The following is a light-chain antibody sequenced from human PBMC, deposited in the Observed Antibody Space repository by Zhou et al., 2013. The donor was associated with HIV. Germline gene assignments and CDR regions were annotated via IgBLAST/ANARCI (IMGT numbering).Light chain of an antibody. Sequence: AIRMTQSPSSLSASTGDRVTITCRASQVISSYLAWYQQKPGKAPNLLIYAASTLQSGVPSRFSGRGSGTDFSLTISCLQSEDFATYYCQQYYTYPYTFGPGDQAGDQ. CDR2: AAS. CDR1: QVISSY. CDR3: QQYYTYPYT. J-gene: IGKJ2*01. V-gene: IGKV1-8*01.